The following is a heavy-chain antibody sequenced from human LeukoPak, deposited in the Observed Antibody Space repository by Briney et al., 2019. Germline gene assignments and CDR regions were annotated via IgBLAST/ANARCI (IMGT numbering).Heavy chain of an antibody. D-gene: IGHD6-13*01. CDR2: ISAYNGNT. V-gene: IGHV1-18*01. CDR1: GYTVTSSG. CDR3: AAGIAAAGTGSGMDV. J-gene: IGHJ6*02. Sequence: GASVRVSSTAYGYTVTSSGIRRGRQTPGHRLVRMGWISAYNGNTNYAQKLQGRVTMTTDTSTSTAYMELRSLRSDDTAVYYCAAGIAAAGTGSGMDVWGQGTTVTVSS.